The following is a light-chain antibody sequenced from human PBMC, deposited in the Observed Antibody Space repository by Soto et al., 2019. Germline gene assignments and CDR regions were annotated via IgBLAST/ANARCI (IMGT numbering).Light chain of an antibody. J-gene: IGKJ2*01. CDR3: MQALQTPYT. Sequence: DIVMTQSPLSLPVTPGEPASISCRSSQSLLHSNGYNYLDRYLQKPGQSPQLLISLGSNRASGAPDRFSGSGSGTDFTLKISRVEAEDVGVYYCMQALQTPYTFGQGTKLEIK. CDR2: LGS. V-gene: IGKV2-28*01. CDR1: QSLLHSNGYNY.